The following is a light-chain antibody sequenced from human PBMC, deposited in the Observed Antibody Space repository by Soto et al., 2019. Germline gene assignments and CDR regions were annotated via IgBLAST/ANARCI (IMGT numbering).Light chain of an antibody. V-gene: IGLV4-60*02. CDR2: LEGSGSY. Sequence: QSVLTQSSSSSASLGSSVKLTCTLSSGHSSYIIAWHQQQPGKAPRYLMKLEGSGSYNKGSGVPDRFSGSSSGADRYLTISNHQFYDEADYYCETWDSNTRVFGGGPKLTVL. CDR3: ETWDSNTRV. J-gene: IGLJ3*02. CDR1: SGHSSYI.